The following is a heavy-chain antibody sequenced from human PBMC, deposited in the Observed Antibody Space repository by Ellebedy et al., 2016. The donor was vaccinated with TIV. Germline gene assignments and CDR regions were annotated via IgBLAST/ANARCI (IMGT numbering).Heavy chain of an antibody. CDR1: GFTFSDYY. J-gene: IGHJ4*02. CDR2: ISGSGGSM. Sequence: GESLKISXAASGFTFSDYYIMWIRQAPGKGLEWISYISGSGGSMKYADSVKGRFTISRDNAKNSVYLQMNSLRAEDTAVYYCARGGQGSGSYSDYWGQGTQVTVSS. D-gene: IGHD3-10*01. V-gene: IGHV3-11*01. CDR3: ARGGQGSGSYSDY.